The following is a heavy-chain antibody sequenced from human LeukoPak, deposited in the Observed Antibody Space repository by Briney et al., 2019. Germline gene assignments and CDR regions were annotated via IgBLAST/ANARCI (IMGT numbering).Heavy chain of an antibody. CDR2: IYYSGST. Sequence: PSETLSLTCTVSGGSISSHYWSWLRQPPGKGLEWIGYIYYSGSTNYNPSLKSRVTISVDTSKNQFSLKLSSVTAADTAVYYCARWYTSGYDQAWFDYWGQGTLVTVSS. CDR3: ARWYTSGYDQAWFDY. V-gene: IGHV4-59*11. J-gene: IGHJ4*02. D-gene: IGHD5-12*01. CDR1: GGSISSHY.